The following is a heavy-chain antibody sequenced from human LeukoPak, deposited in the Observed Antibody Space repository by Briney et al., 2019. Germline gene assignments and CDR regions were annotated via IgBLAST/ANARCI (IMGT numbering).Heavy chain of an antibody. D-gene: IGHD6-19*01. CDR1: GGSISSSSYF. CDR2: IHYSGST. V-gene: IGHV4-39*01. CDR3: ARSSGFFPFDQ. J-gene: IGHJ4*02. Sequence: SETLSLTCTASGGSISSSSYFWGWIRQPPGKGLEWIGTIHYSGSTYYNPSLKRRVTISVDTSENQFSLRLTSVTAADTAVFYCARSSGFFPFDQWGQGTLVAVSS.